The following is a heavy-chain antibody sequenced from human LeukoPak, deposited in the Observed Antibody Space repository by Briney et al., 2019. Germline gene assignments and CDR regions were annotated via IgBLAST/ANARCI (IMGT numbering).Heavy chain of an antibody. V-gene: IGHV1-8*01. CDR1: GYTFTSYV. J-gene: IGHJ4*02. CDR3: ARGSLLVAL. CDR2: MNPNSGNT. D-gene: IGHD2-8*02. Sequence: ASVKVSCKASGYTFTSYVINWVRQATGQGLEWMGWMNPNSGNTGYAHKFQGRVTMTRNTSISTAYMELSTLRSGDTAVYYRARGSLLVALWGQGTLVTDSS.